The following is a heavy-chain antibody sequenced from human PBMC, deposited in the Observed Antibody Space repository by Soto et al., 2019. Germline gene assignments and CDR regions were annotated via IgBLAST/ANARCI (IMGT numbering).Heavy chain of an antibody. CDR2: INHSGST. D-gene: IGHD3-22*01. V-gene: IGHV4-39*01. CDR3: ARNGTNYYDSSGSKGYFDY. Sequence: SGPTLVNPTQTLTLTCTFSGFSLTTNKMSVSWIRQPPGKGLEWIGEINHSGSTNYNPSLKSRVTISVDTSKNQFSLKLSSVTAADTAVYYCARNGTNYYDSSGSKGYFDYWGQGTLVTVPS. J-gene: IGHJ4*02. CDR1: GFSLTTNKMS.